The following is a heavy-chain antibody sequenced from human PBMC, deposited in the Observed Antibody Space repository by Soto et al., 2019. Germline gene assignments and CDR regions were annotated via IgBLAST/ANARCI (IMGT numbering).Heavy chain of an antibody. J-gene: IGHJ4*02. CDR2: MHPSSGRT. D-gene: IGHD1-26*01. Sequence: QVQLVQSGAEVREPGASVKVSCKASGYSFTSLDINWVRQPTGQGLEWMGWMHPSSGRTGYAQKFQGRVTMTRDTSINTAYMELSSLTSDDTAFYYCARGVTAGVDYWGQGTLVTVSS. CDR3: ARGVTAGVDY. CDR1: GYSFTSLD. V-gene: IGHV1-8*01.